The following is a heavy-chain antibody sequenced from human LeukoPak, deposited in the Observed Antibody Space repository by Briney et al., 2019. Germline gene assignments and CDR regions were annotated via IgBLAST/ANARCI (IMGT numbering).Heavy chain of an antibody. CDR3: ARYPPEGFGDQMAAYYYYMDV. D-gene: IGHD3-10*01. J-gene: IGHJ6*03. CDR2: MNPNSGNT. CDR1: GYTFTSYD. V-gene: IGHV1-8*01. Sequence: ASVKVSCKASGYTFTSYDINWVRQATGQGIEWMGWMNPNSGNTGYAQKFQGRVTMTRNTSISTAYMELSSLRSEDTAVYYCARYPPEGFGDQMAAYYYYMDVWGKGTTVTVSS.